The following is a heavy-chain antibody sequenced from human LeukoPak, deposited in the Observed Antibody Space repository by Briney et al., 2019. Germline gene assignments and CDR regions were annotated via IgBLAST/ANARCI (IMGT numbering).Heavy chain of an antibody. V-gene: IGHV3-30*18. D-gene: IGHD3-22*01. J-gene: IGHJ4*02. CDR2: ISYDGNNK. CDR3: AKDAYYYDGRGYFDY. CDR1: GFTFSSSW. Sequence: PGGSLRLSCAASGFTFSSSWMTWVRQAPGKGLEWVAVISYDGNNKYYADSVKGRFTISRDSSKNTLHLQMNSLRAEDTAVYYCAKDAYYYDGRGYFDYWGQGTLVTVSS.